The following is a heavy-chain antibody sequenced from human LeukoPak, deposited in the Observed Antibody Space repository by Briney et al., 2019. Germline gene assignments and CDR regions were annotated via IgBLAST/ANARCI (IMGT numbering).Heavy chain of an antibody. J-gene: IGHJ5*02. CDR1: GGSMNNYY. CDR2: VYYSGST. V-gene: IGHV4-59*01. CDR3: ARGGTPITMIVVESNWFDP. Sequence: SETLSLTCSVSGGSMNNYYWSWIRQPPGKGLEWIGNVYYSGSTDSNPSLKSRVTMSVDTSKNQFSMKLSSVTAADTAVYYCARGGTPITMIVVESNWFDPWGQGTRVTVSS. D-gene: IGHD3-22*01.